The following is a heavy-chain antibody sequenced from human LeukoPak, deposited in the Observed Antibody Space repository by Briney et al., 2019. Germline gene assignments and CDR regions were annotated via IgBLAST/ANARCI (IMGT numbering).Heavy chain of an antibody. CDR3: ARGVSYYFDY. J-gene: IGHJ4*02. Sequence: PGRSLRLSCAASGFTFSSYGMHWVRQAPGKGLEWVAVIWYDGSNKYYADSVKGRFTISRDNSKNTLYLQMNSLRAEDTAVYYCARGVSYYFDYWGRGTLVTVSS. V-gene: IGHV3-33*01. D-gene: IGHD2-15*01. CDR2: IWYDGSNK. CDR1: GFTFSSYG.